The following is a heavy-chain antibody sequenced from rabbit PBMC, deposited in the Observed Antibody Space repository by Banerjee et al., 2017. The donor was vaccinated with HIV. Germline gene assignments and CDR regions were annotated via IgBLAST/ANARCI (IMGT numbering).Heavy chain of an antibody. CDR2: IYTNGGST. CDR3: AREFNL. V-gene: IGHV1S43*01. J-gene: IGHJ4*01. CDR1: GFDLSSYYY. Sequence: QEQLKETGGGLVQPGGSLTLTCKASGFDLSSYYYMCWVRQAPGKGLELIACIYTNGGSTWYASGVNGRFTISKTSSTVDLKMTSLTAADTATYFCAREFNLWGQGTLVTVS.